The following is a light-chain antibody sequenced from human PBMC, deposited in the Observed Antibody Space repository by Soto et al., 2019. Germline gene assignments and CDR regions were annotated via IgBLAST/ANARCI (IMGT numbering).Light chain of an antibody. Sequence: QSALTQPPSASGSPGQSVTISCTGTSSDVGAYKYVSWYQQHPGKAPKLMIYAVSNRPSGVSNRFSGSKSGNTASLTISGLQAEDEADYYCSSYTSSSTLEWVFGGGTQLTVL. V-gene: IGLV2-14*01. CDR1: SSDVGAYKY. CDR2: AVS. CDR3: SSYTSSSTLEWV. J-gene: IGLJ3*02.